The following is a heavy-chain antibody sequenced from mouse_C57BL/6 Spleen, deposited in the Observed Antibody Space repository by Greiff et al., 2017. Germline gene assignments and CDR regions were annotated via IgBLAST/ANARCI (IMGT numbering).Heavy chain of an antibody. D-gene: IGHD2-1*01. CDR2: IYPRSGNT. CDR1: GYTFTSSG. J-gene: IGHJ4*01. Sequence: VQLQQSGAELARPGASVKLSCKASGYTFTSSGISWVKQRTGQGLEWIGEIYPRSGNTYYNEKFKGKATLTADKSSSTAYMELRSLTSEDSAVYFFARGVYGNYVYAMDDWGQGTSVTVSS. V-gene: IGHV1-81*01. CDR3: ARGVYGNYVYAMDD.